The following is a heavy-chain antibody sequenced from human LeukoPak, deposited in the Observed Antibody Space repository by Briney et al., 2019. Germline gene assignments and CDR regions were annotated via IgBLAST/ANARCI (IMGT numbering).Heavy chain of an antibody. CDR1: GFTFSSYA. Sequence: GGSLRLSCAASGFTFSSYAMSWVRQAPGKGLEWVSAISGSGGSTYHADSVKGRFTISRDNSKNTLYLQMNSLRAEDTAVYYCAKLPRIIAAFPYYFDYWGQGTLVTVSS. D-gene: IGHD6-6*01. CDR3: AKLPRIIAAFPYYFDY. CDR2: ISGSGGST. J-gene: IGHJ4*02. V-gene: IGHV3-23*01.